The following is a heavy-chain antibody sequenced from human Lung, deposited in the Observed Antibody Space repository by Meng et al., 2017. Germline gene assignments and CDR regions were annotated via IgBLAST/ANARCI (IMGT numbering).Heavy chain of an antibody. CDR2: INPNSGGT. V-gene: IGHV1-2*06. CDR3: ASVGACGGDCYTFDY. J-gene: IGHJ4*02. CDR1: GYTFTGYY. D-gene: IGHD2-21*02. Sequence: QVQLGKSGVEVKKPEASVKVSCTASGYTFTGYYMHWVRQAPGQGLEWMGRINPNSGGTNYAQKFQGRVTMTRDTSISTAYMELSRLRSDDTAVYYCASVGACGGDCYTFDYWGQGTLVTVSS.